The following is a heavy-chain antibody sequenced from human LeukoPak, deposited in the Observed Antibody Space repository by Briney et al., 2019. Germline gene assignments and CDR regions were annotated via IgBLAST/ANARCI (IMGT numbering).Heavy chain of an antibody. J-gene: IGHJ6*03. CDR3: ARHALNYFYCYMDV. CDR1: GYTFSHFG. Sequence: ASVKVSCQASGYTFSHFGISWVRQVPGQGLEWMGWISPYNGHTNYDQKFQGRVTMTTDTSTRTVYMEMKSLTSDDTAVYFCARHALNYFYCYMDVWGTGTTVIVSS. D-gene: IGHD3-3*02. V-gene: IGHV1-18*01. CDR2: ISPYNGHT.